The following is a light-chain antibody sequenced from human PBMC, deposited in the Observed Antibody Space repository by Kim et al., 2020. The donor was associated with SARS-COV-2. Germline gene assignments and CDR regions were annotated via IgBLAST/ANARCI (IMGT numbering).Light chain of an antibody. CDR2: EAS. CDR3: QQYNSFST. CDR1: QSINRW. V-gene: IGKV1-5*03. Sequence: SASVGDRVSITCRASQSINRWLAWYQQRPGRAPHLLIYEASSLESGVPSRFSGSGFWTEFTLTISVLQPDDCATYYCQQYNSFSTFGQGTKVDIK. J-gene: IGKJ1*01.